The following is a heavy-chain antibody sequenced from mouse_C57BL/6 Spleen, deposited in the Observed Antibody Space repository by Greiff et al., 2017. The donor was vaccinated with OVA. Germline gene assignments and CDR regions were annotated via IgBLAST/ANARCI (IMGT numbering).Heavy chain of an antibody. D-gene: IGHD2-4*01. Sequence: QVQLQQSGAELVKPGASVKLSCKASGYTFTSYWMQWVKQRPGQGLEWIGEIDPSDSYTNYNQKFKGKATLTVDTSSSTAYMQLSSLTSEDSAVYYCARGGYDYFWYFDVWGTGTTVTVSS. V-gene: IGHV1-50*01. CDR2: IDPSDSYT. CDR1: GYTFTSYW. J-gene: IGHJ1*03. CDR3: ARGGYDYFWYFDV.